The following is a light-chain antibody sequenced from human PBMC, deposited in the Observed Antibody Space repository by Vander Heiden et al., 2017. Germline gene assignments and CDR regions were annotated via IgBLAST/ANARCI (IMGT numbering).Light chain of an antibody. V-gene: IGKV1-39*01. CDR1: QSISHY. J-gene: IGKJ1*01. CDR2: AAS. CDR3: QQSYSAPRT. Sequence: DIQMTQSPSSLSASVGDRVTITCRASQSISHYLNWYQQKPGKAPNLLIYAASSLQSGVPSRFSGSGSGTDFTLSISSLQPEDFATYYCQQSYSAPRTFGQGTKVEIK.